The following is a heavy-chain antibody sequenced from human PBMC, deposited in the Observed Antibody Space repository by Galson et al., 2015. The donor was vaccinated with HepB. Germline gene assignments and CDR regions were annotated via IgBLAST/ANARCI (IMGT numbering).Heavy chain of an antibody. CDR3: ARAGYYYGSGSYYTREYFQH. V-gene: IGHV1-18*04. J-gene: IGHJ1*01. D-gene: IGHD3-10*01. Sequence: QSGAEVKKPGASVKVSCKASGYTFTSYGISWVRQAPGQGLEWMGWISAYNGNTNYAQKLQGRVTMTTDTSTSTAYMELRSLRSDGTAVYYCARAGYYYGSGSYYTREYFQHWGQGTLVTVSS. CDR1: GYTFTSYG. CDR2: ISAYNGNT.